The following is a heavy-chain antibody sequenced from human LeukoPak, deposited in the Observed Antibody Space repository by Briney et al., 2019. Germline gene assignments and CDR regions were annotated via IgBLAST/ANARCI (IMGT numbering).Heavy chain of an antibody. CDR3: ARVGAAAGFDY. D-gene: IGHD6-13*01. J-gene: IGHJ4*02. V-gene: IGHV1-69*05. CDR1: GYTFTNYG. Sequence: GASVKVSCKASGYTFTNYGINWVRQAPGQGLEWMGGIIPIFGTANYAQKFQGSVTITTDESTSTAYMELSSLRSEDTAVYYCARVGAAAGFDYWGQGTLVTVSS. CDR2: IIPIFGTA.